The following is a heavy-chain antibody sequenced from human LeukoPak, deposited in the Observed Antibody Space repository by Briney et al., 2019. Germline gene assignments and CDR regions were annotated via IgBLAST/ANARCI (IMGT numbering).Heavy chain of an antibody. D-gene: IGHD6-19*01. J-gene: IGHJ4*02. CDR3: ARQYSSGFLDY. V-gene: IGHV4-39*01. CDR1: GGSISSSSYY. CDR2: INHSGTT. Sequence: SETLSLTCTVSGGSISSSSYYWGWIRQPPGKGLEWIGEINHSGTTNYNPSLKSRVTISLDTSKNEFSLRLSSVTAADTAVYYCARQYSSGFLDYWGQGTLVTVSS.